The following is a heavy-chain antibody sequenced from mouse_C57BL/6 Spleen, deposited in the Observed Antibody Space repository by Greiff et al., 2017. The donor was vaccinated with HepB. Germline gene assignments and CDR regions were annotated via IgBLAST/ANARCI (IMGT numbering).Heavy chain of an antibody. Sequence: QVQLQQSGAELVKPGASVTLSCKASGYTFTDYEMHWVKQTPVHGLEWIGAIDPETGGTAYNQKFKGKAILTADKSSSTAYMELSSLTSEDSAVYYCARGGGYYESGAYYFDYWGQGTTLTVSS. J-gene: IGHJ2*01. CDR3: ARGGGYYESGAYYFDY. D-gene: IGHD1-1*01. CDR1: GYTFTDYE. CDR2: IDPETGGT. V-gene: IGHV1-15*01.